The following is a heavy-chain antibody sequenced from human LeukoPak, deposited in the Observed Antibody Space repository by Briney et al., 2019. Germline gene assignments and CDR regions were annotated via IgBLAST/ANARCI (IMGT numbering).Heavy chain of an antibody. CDR3: ARAGPIVATVLDAFDI. Sequence: ASVKVSCKASGGTFSSYAISWVRQAPGQGLEWMGGIIPIFGTANYAQKFQGRVTITTDESTSTAYMELSSLRSEDTAVYYCARAGPIVATVLDAFDIWGQGTMVTVSS. CDR2: IIPIFGTA. J-gene: IGHJ3*02. CDR1: GGTFSSYA. V-gene: IGHV1-69*05. D-gene: IGHD5-12*01.